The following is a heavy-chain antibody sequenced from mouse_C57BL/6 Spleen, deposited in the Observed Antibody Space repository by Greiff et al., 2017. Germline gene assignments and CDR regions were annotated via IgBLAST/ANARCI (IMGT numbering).Heavy chain of an antibody. CDR3: ARGGNYGYDGYYFDY. V-gene: IGHV1-4*01. Sequence: VQLQPSGAELARPGASVKMSCKASGYTFTSYTLHWVKQRPGQGLEWIGYINPSSGYTKYNQKFKDKATLTADKSSSTAYMQLSSLTSEDSAVYYCARGGNYGYDGYYFDYWGQGTTLTVSS. D-gene: IGHD2-2*01. CDR1: GYTFTSYT. CDR2: INPSSGYT. J-gene: IGHJ2*01.